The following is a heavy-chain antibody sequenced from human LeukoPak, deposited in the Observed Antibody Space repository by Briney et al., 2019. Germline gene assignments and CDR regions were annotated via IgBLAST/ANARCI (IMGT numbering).Heavy chain of an antibody. CDR3: ARRTRAYYYDSSGYFDP. CDR1: GGSISSYY. D-gene: IGHD3-22*01. J-gene: IGHJ5*02. Sequence: SETLSLTCTVSGGSISSYYWSWIRQPPGKGLEWIGYIYYSGSTNYNPSLKSRVTISVDTSKNQFSLKLSSVTAVDTAVYYCARRTRAYYYDSSGYFDPWGQGTLVTVSS. V-gene: IGHV4-59*01. CDR2: IYYSGST.